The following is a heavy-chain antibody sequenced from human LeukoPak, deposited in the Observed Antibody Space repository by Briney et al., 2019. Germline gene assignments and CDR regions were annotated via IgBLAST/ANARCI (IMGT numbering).Heavy chain of an antibody. J-gene: IGHJ5*02. Sequence: SETLSLTCTVSGASITNDNYYWSWIRQHPGKGLEWIGYIYFSGSTYYNPTLKSRASVSVDTSKSQFSLWLTSVTAADTAVYYCARRAPLSNWFDPWGQGTLVIVSS. CDR3: ARRAPLSNWFDP. V-gene: IGHV4-31*03. D-gene: IGHD2-2*01. CDR1: GASITNDNYY. CDR2: IYFSGST.